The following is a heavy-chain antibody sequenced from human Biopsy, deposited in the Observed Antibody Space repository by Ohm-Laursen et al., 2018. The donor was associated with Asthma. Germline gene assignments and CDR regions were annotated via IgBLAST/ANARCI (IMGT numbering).Heavy chain of an antibody. CDR3: ARSIYDFWSGYYGMDV. D-gene: IGHD3-3*01. CDR1: GFTFSSYG. Sequence: SLRLSCAASGFTFSSYGMHWVRQAPGKGLEWVAVIWYDGSNKYYTDSVKGRFTISRDNSKNTLYLQMNSLRAEDTAVYYCARSIYDFWSGYYGMDVWGQGTTVTVSS. V-gene: IGHV3-33*01. J-gene: IGHJ6*02. CDR2: IWYDGSNK.